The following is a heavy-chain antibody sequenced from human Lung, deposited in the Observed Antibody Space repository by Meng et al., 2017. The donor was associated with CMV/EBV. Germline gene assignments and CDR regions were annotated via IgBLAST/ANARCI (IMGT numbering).Heavy chain of an antibody. V-gene: IGHV1-2*02. CDR2: INPNSGGT. J-gene: IGHJ4*02. CDR1: GYTFTGYY. Sequence: SGYTFTGYYMHWVRQAPGQGLEWMGWINPNSGGTNYAQKFQGRVTMTRDTSISTAYMELSRLRSDDTAVYYCARDWAHCGGECQSDYWGQGTLVTVSS. CDR3: ARDWAHCGGECQSDY. D-gene: IGHD2-21*01.